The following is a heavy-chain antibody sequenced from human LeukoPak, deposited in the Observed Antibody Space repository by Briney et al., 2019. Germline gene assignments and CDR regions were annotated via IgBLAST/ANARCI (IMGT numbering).Heavy chain of an antibody. J-gene: IGHJ6*02. Sequence: SETLSLTCTVSGGSISSGGYYWSWIRQHPGKGLEWIGYIYYSGSTYYNPSLKSRVTISVDTSKNQFSLKLSSVTAADIAVYYCARDVLGYYGSGSPEYYGMDVWGQGTTVTVSS. CDR3: ARDVLGYYGSGSPEYYGMDV. V-gene: IGHV4-31*03. D-gene: IGHD3-10*01. CDR2: IYYSGST. CDR1: GGSISSGGYY.